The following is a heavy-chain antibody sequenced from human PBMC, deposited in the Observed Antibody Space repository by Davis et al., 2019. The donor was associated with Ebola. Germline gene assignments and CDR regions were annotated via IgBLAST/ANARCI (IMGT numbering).Heavy chain of an antibody. J-gene: IGHJ5*02. D-gene: IGHD6-13*01. CDR2: ISYDGSNK. CDR3: ARSPPFYSSSSGWFDP. V-gene: IGHV3-30*03. CDR1: GFTFSSYG. Sequence: GGSLRLSCAASGFTFSSYGMHWVRQAPGKGLEWVAVISYDGSNKYYADSVKGRFTISRDNAKNSLYLQMNSLRAEDTAVYYCARSPPFYSSSSGWFDPWGQGTLVTVSS.